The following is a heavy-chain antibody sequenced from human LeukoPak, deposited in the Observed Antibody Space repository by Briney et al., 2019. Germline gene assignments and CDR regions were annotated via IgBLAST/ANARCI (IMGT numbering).Heavy chain of an antibody. V-gene: IGHV4-34*12. CDR1: GGSFSGYY. CDR2: IIHSGST. J-gene: IGHJ4*02. Sequence: SETLSLTCAVYGGSFSGYYWSWIRQPPGKGLEWIGEIIHSGSTNYNPSLKSRVTISVDTSKNQFSLKLSSVTAADTAVYYCARRPFAELDYWGQGTLVTVSS. CDR3: ARRPFAELDY.